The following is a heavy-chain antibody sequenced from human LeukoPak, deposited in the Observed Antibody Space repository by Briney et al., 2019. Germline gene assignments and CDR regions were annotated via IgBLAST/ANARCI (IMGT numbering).Heavy chain of an antibody. V-gene: IGHV4-59*01. D-gene: IGHD5-18*01. CDR2: IYYYGST. Sequence: SETLSLTCTVSGGSMTNYYWTWLRQPPGEGLEWLAYIYYYGSTNYNPSLESRLTLTVDTSKNQFSLKLSSVTAADTAVYYCAREGAGSYGFRYIDVWGKGTTVTVS. CDR1: GGSMTNYY. CDR3: AREGAGSYGFRYIDV. J-gene: IGHJ6*03.